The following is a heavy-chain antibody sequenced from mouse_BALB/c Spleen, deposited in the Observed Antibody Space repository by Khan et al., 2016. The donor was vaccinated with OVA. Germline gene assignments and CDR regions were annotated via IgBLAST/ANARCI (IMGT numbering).Heavy chain of an antibody. D-gene: IGHD1-1*01. V-gene: IGHV2-9*02. CDR1: GFSLSSYG. Sequence: VQLQESGPGLVAPSQTLSITCTVSGFSLSSYGVHWVRQPPGKGLEWLGVIWAGGSTNHNSALMSRLSISKDNSKSQVFLKMNSLQTDDTAMYYCASAFYYGAWFAYWGQGTLVTVSA. CDR2: IWAGGST. CDR3: ASAFYYGAWFAY. J-gene: IGHJ3*01.